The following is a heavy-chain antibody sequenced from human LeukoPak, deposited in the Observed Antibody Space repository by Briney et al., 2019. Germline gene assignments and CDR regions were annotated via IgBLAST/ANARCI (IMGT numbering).Heavy chain of an antibody. J-gene: IGHJ5*02. Sequence: TSETLSLTCTVSGGSISSGGYYWSWIRQPPGKGLEWIGYIYHSGSTYYNPSLKSRVTISVDRSKNQFSLKLSSVSAADTAVYYCARQVPWSSHNWFDPWGQGTLVTVPS. D-gene: IGHD2-15*01. CDR2: IYHSGST. CDR1: GGSISSGGYY. CDR3: ARQVPWSSHNWFDP. V-gene: IGHV4-30-2*01.